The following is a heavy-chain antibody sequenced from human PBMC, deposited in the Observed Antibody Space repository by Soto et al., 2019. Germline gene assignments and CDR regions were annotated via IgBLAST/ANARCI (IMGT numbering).Heavy chain of an antibody. V-gene: IGHV1-18*01. CDR3: ARDTGEYYDFWSGLGRSYYYYYMDV. CDR1: GYTFTSYG. J-gene: IGHJ6*03. Sequence: ASVKVSCKASGYTFTSYGISWVRQAPGQGLEWMGWISAYNGNTNYAQKLQGRVTMTTDTSTSTAYMELRSLRSDDTAVYYCARDTGEYYDFWSGLGRSYYYYYMDVWGKGTTVTVSS. D-gene: IGHD3-3*01. CDR2: ISAYNGNT.